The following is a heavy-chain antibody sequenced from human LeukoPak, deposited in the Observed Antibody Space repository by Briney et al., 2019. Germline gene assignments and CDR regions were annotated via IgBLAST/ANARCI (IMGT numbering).Heavy chain of an antibody. Sequence: PGGSLRLSCTTSGSTFADYSVTWVRQAPGKGLEWVGSIRSMTDGGTTEYGASLEGRVTISRDDSKSNAYLQMNSLKSEDTAVYYCSRWLVSAILAYWGQGTLVTVSA. CDR1: GSTFADYS. CDR3: SRWLVSAILAY. CDR2: IRSMTDGGTT. V-gene: IGHV3-49*04. D-gene: IGHD2-2*01. J-gene: IGHJ4*02.